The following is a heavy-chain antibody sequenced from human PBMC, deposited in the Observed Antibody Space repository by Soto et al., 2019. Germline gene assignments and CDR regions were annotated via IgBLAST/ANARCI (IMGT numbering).Heavy chain of an antibody. D-gene: IGHD3-9*01. CDR2: MNPNSGNT. CDR3: ARDVYPGDPYYDILTGPKNDAFDI. CDR1: GYTFTSYD. Sequence: EASVKVSCKASGYTFTSYDINWVRQATGQGFEYLGWMNPNSGNTGYVKKFQGRVTMTRDTSMSTAYMELSSLRSEDTAVYYCARDVYPGDPYYDILTGPKNDAFDIWGQGTMVTVSS. V-gene: IGHV1-8*01. J-gene: IGHJ3*02.